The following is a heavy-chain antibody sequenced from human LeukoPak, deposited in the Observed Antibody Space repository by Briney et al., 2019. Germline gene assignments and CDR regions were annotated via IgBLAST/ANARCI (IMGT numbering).Heavy chain of an antibody. CDR3: VRALVGTSDH. Sequence: PGGSLRLSCAASGFTFSDFYMSWIRQTPGRGLESVSYISGSSTNTNYADSVKGRFTISRDSAKNTLYLQMNSLRAEDTAVYYCVRALVGTSDHWGQGALVTVSS. CDR1: GFTFSDFY. D-gene: IGHD2-21*02. V-gene: IGHV3-11*06. CDR2: ISGSSTNT. J-gene: IGHJ4*02.